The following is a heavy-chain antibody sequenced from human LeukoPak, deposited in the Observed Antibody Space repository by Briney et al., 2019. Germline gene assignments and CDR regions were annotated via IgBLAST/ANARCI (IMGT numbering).Heavy chain of an antibody. CDR1: GGSFSGYY. CDR2: INHSGST. CDR3: ARSQDY. V-gene: IGHV4-34*01. Sequence: SETLSLTYAVYGGSFSGYYRSWIRQPPGKGLEWIGEINHSGSTNYNPSLKSRVTISVDTSKNQFSLKLSSVTAADTAVYYCARSQDYWGQGTLVTVSS. J-gene: IGHJ4*02.